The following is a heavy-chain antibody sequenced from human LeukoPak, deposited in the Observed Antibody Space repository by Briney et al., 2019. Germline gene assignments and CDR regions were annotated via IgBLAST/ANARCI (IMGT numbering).Heavy chain of an antibody. Sequence: ASVKVSCKASGYTFTGYYMHWVRQAPGQGLEWLGWINPTSGVTNYAQKFQGRVTMTRDTSITTAHMELSRLRSDDTAVYYCARMIPQYFGSGSYDAFDIWGQGTMVTVSS. J-gene: IGHJ3*02. D-gene: IGHD3-10*01. CDR2: INPTSGVT. CDR3: ARMIPQYFGSGSYDAFDI. CDR1: GYTFTGYY. V-gene: IGHV1-2*02.